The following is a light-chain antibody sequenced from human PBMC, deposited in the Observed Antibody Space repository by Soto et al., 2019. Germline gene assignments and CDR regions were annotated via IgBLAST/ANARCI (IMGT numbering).Light chain of an antibody. V-gene: IGKV3-11*01. Sequence: IVATKSPATLSLSPGKRASLSCSPSQNISNYLIWYQQKPGQAPRLLIYDVSNRATGIPARFSGSGSGTDFTLTINSLEPEDFAVYYCQQRSNWPSITFGQGTRLEIK. CDR3: QQRSNWPSIT. CDR1: QNISNY. J-gene: IGKJ5*01. CDR2: DVS.